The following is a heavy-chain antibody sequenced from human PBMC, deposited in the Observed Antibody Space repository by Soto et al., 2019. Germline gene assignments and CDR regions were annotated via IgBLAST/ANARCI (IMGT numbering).Heavy chain of an antibody. CDR2: IWYDGSNK. CDR3: ARGTLIYYYDSSGYTDY. V-gene: IGHV3-33*01. D-gene: IGHD3-22*01. CDR1: GFTFSSYG. J-gene: IGHJ4*02. Sequence: PGGSLRLSCAAPGFTFSSYGMHWVRQAPGKGLEWVAVIWYDGSNKYYADSVKGRFTISRDNSKNTLYLQMNSLRAEDTAVYYCARGTLIYYYDSSGYTDYSGQGTRVTVSS.